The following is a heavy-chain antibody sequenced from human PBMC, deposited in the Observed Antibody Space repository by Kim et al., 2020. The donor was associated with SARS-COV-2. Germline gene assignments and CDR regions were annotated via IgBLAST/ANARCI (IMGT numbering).Heavy chain of an antibody. V-gene: IGHV4-59*01. CDR3: ARDRPNEREMDVAAFDI. D-gene: IGHD2-2*03. CDR1: GGSISSYY. Sequence: SETLSLTCTVSGGSISSYYWSWIRQPPGKGLEWIGYIYYSGSTNYNPSLKSRVTISVDTSKNQFSLKLSSVTAADTAVYYCARDRPNEREMDVAAFDIWGQGTMVTVSS. CDR2: IYYSGST. J-gene: IGHJ3*02.